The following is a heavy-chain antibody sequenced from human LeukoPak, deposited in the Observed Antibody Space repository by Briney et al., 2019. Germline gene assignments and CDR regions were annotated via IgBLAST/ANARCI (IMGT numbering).Heavy chain of an antibody. CDR1: GFTFSSYS. D-gene: IGHD3-16*01. CDR3: ARRVPSQVITDYFDY. V-gene: IGHV3-48*04. CDR2: ISSSSSTI. J-gene: IGHJ4*02. Sequence: GGSLRLSCAASGFTFSSYSMNWVRQAPGKGLEWVSYISSSSSTIYYADSVKGRFTISRDNAKNSLYLQMNSLRAEDTAVYYCARRVPSQVITDYFDYWGQGTLVTVSS.